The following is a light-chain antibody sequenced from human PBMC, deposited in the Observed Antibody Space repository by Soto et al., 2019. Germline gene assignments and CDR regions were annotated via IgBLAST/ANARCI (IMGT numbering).Light chain of an antibody. J-gene: IGLJ1*01. Sequence: QSVLPHPPSASWAPGHRVTISCTGSSSNIGANSDVHWYQQLTGAAPKLLIFGNSKRPSGVSDRFSGSKSGTSASLAITGLQAEDEADYYRQSYDNSLSGFYVFGTGTKVTVL. CDR1: SSNIGANSD. CDR2: GNS. CDR3: QSYDNSLSGFYV. V-gene: IGLV1-40*01.